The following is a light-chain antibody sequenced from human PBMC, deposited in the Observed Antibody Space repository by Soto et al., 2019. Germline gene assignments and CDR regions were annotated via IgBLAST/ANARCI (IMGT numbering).Light chain of an antibody. V-gene: IGKV3-15*01. J-gene: IGKJ1*01. CDR3: QQYKNWPT. CDR2: GAS. CDR1: QSVNSA. Sequence: ETVMTQSPGTLSVSPGERATLSCRARQSVNSALAWYQAKVGQPPKLLIYGASTRATGIPARFSGSGSGTEFTLTISSLQSEDSGIYYCQQYKNWPTFGQGTKVDIK.